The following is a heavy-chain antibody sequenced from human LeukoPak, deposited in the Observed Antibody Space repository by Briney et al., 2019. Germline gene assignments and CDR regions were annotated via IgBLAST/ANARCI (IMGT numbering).Heavy chain of an antibody. CDR3: ASTAVAWGWDD. D-gene: IGHD6-19*01. CDR1: GGSITSYY. Sequence: PSETLSLTCTVSGGSITSYYWSWIRQPAGKGLEWIGRIYSSGSTNYNPSLKSRAPMSVDTAKNHFSLKLTSVTAADTGVYYCASTAVAWGWDDWGQGSLVTVSS. J-gene: IGHJ4*02. CDR2: IYSSGST. V-gene: IGHV4-4*07.